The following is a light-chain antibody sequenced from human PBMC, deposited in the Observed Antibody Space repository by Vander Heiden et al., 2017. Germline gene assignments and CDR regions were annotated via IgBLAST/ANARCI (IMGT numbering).Light chain of an antibody. V-gene: IGKV1-39*01. CDR1: QSISSY. J-gene: IGKJ1*01. CDR3: QQSDSNPLWT. Sequence: DIQMTQSPSSLSASVGDRVTITCRASQSISSYLKWYQQKPGKAPKLLIYAASSLQSEVAARFSGSGSGTDFTLTISSRQPEDFETYYCQQSDSNPLWTFGQGTKVEIK. CDR2: AAS.